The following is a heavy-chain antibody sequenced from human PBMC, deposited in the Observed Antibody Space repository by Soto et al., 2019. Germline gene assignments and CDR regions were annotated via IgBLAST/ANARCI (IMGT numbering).Heavy chain of an antibody. V-gene: IGHV1-69*13. CDR3: ARAETTIFGVDNYYYYGMDV. Sequence: ASVKVSCKASGGTFSSYAISWVRQAPGQGLEWMGGIIPIFGTANYAQKFQGRVTITADESTSTAYLELSSLRSEDTAVYYCARAETTIFGVDNYYYYGMDVWGQGTTVTVSS. CDR1: GGTFSSYA. D-gene: IGHD3-3*01. CDR2: IIPIFGTA. J-gene: IGHJ6*02.